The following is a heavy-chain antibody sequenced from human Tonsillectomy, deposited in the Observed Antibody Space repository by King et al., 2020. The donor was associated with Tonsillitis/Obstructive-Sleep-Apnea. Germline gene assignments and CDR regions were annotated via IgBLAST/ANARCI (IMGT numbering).Heavy chain of an antibody. Sequence: VQLVESGGGLVQPGGSLRLSCAASGFTFSSYAMSWVRQAPGKGLEWVSGISGSGGNRYYADSVKGRFTISRDNSKNTLYLQMNSLRAEDTAVYHCAKDTTGAGTKEVRGYYHAYGMHVWGQGTTVTVSS. V-gene: IGHV3-23*04. CDR3: AKDTTGAGTKEVRGYYHAYGMHV. D-gene: IGHD6-19*01. CDR2: ISGSGGNR. J-gene: IGHJ6*02. CDR1: GFTFSSYA.